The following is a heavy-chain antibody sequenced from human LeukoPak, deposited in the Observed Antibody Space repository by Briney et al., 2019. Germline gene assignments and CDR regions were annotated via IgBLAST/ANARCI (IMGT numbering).Heavy chain of an antibody. J-gene: IGHJ3*02. Sequence: PGGSLRLSCAASGFTFSSYEMNWVRQAPGKGLEWVSYISSSGSTIYYADSVKGRFTISRDNAKNSLYLQMNSLRAEDTAVYYCARTHSAQASFDIWGQGTMVTVSS. CDR2: ISSSGSTI. CDR1: GFTFSSYE. CDR3: ARTHSAQASFDI. V-gene: IGHV3-48*03.